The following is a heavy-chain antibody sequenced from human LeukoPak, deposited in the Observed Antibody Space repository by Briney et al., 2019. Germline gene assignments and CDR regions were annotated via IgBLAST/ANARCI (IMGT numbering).Heavy chain of an antibody. J-gene: IGHJ5*02. D-gene: IGHD3-16*01. CDR2: IYYSGST. CDR1: GGSISSYY. Sequence: SETLSLTCTVSGGSISSYYWNWIRQTPGKGLEWIGYIYYSGSTNYNPSLKSRVTLSVDTSKNQFSLNLTSVTAADTAVYYCARFTPQGYGWGGYNRFDPWGQGTLVTVSS. CDR3: ARFTPQGYGWGGYNRFDP. V-gene: IGHV4-59*08.